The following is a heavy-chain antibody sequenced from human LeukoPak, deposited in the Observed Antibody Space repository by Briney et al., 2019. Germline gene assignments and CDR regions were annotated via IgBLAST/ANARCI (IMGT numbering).Heavy chain of an antibody. CDR3: ATAAAAARPGYYYYMDV. CDR1: GGTFNNYA. D-gene: IGHD6-6*01. V-gene: IGHV1-69*05. CDR2: IIPIFGTA. Sequence: ASVKVSCKASGGTFNNYAINWLRQAPGQGLEWMGRIIPIFGTADYAQKFQGRVTITTDESTSTAYMELSSLRSEDTAVYYCATAAAAARPGYYYYMDVWGKGTTVTVSS. J-gene: IGHJ6*03.